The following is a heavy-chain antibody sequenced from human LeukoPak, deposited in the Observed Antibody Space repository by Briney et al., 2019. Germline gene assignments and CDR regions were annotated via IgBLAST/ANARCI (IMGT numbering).Heavy chain of an antibody. J-gene: IGHJ5*02. Sequence: GGSLRLSCAASEFTFSTYVMSWVRQAPGKGLEWVSTISANGGATKYADSVKGRFIISRDNSKNTLFLQMNSLRAEDTAVYYCAKSERFDPWGQGTLVTVSS. CDR2: ISANGGAT. CDR3: AKSERFDP. V-gene: IGHV3-23*01. CDR1: EFTFSTYV.